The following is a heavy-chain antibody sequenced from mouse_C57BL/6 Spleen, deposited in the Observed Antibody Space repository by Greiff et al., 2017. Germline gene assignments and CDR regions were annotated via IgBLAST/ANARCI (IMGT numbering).Heavy chain of an antibody. J-gene: IGHJ4*01. D-gene: IGHD2-3*01. Sequence: VQLQQSGAELAKPGASVKLSCKASGYTFTSYWMHWVKQRPGQGLEWIGYINPRSGYTKYNQKFKDKATLTADKSSSTAYMQLSSLSYEDSAVYYCAPIYDGYYGDAMDYWGQGTSVTVSS. CDR2: INPRSGYT. CDR3: APIYDGYYGDAMDY. V-gene: IGHV1-7*01. CDR1: GYTFTSYW.